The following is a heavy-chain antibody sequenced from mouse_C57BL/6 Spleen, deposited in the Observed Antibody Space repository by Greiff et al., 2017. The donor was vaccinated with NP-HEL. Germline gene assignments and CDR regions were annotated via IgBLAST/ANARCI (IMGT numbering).Heavy chain of an antibody. CDR2: IRSKSNNYAT. CDR3: VRQDYGSSNWYFDV. CDR1: GFSFNTYA. V-gene: IGHV10-1*01. D-gene: IGHD1-1*01. J-gene: IGHJ1*03. Sequence: EVHLVESGGGLVQPKGSLKLSCAASGFSFNTYAMNWVRQAPGKGLEWVARIRSKSNNYATYYADSVKDRFTISRDDSESMLYLQMNNLKTEDTAMYYCVRQDYGSSNWYFDVWGTGTTVTVSS.